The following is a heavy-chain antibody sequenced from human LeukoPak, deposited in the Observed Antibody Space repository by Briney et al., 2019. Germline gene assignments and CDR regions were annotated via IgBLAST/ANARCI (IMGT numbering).Heavy chain of an antibody. D-gene: IGHD3-3*01. Sequence: PSETLSLTCTVSGGSISSYYWSWIRQPPGNGLEWIGYIYYSGSTNYNPSLKSRVTISVDTSKNQFSLKLSSVTAADTAVYYCARHMNDFWSGYSRFDPWGQGTLVTVSS. CDR1: GGSISSYY. CDR3: ARHMNDFWSGYSRFDP. CDR2: IYYSGST. V-gene: IGHV4-59*08. J-gene: IGHJ5*02.